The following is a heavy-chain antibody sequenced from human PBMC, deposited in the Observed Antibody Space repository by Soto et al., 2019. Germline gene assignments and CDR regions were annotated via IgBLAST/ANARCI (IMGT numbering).Heavy chain of an antibody. D-gene: IGHD3-9*01. J-gene: IGHJ4*02. CDR1: GFTFSNYG. CDR2: ISFDGSNK. CDR3: AKDPALPYFDWSFPTF. Sequence: GGSLRLSCSASGFTFSNYGMHWLRQAPGKGLEWVAAISFDGSNKHSADSVRGRFTISRDNSKNTLYLQMNSLRTEDTAVYYCAKDPALPYFDWSFPTFWGQGTLVTVSS. V-gene: IGHV3-30*18.